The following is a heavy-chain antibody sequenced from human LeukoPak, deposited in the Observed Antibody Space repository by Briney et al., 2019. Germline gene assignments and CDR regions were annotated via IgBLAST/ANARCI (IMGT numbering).Heavy chain of an antibody. V-gene: IGHV3-23*01. D-gene: IGHD3-10*01. CDR1: GFTSSSYG. Sequence: PGGSLRLSCEASGFTSSSYGMSWVRQAPGKGLEWVSSISDSGGSTYYADSVKGRFTISRDNSKNTLYVQMNSLRAEDTAVYYCAKDRLRVAGGFDYWGQGTLVTVSS. CDR2: ISDSGGST. J-gene: IGHJ4*02. CDR3: AKDRLRVAGGFDY.